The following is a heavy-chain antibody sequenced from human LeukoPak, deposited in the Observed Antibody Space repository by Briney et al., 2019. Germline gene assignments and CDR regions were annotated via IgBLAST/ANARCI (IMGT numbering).Heavy chain of an antibody. CDR3: ARHVPKLLLWFGEFDY. D-gene: IGHD3-10*01. J-gene: IGHJ4*02. Sequence: SQTLSLTCTVSGGSISSGSYYWGWIRQPPGKGLEWIGSIYYSGSTYYNPSLKSRVTISVDTSKNQFSLKLSSVTAADTAVYYCARHVPKLLLWFGEFDYWGQGTLVTVSS. V-gene: IGHV4-39*01. CDR2: IYYSGST. CDR1: GGSISSGSYY.